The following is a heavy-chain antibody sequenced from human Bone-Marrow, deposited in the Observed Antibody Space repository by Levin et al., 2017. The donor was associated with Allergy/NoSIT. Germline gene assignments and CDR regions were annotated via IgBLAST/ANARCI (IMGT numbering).Heavy chain of an antibody. CDR3: AKEEVAYDH. V-gene: IGHV3-30*18. D-gene: IGHD2-15*01. CDR1: GFSFSNYA. J-gene: IGHJ4*02. CDR2: ISYDGTDK. Sequence: LSLTCAASGFSFSNYAIHWVRQAPAKGLEWVAVISYDGTDKFYADSVKGRFTISRDNSKATVFLQMNSLRTEDTALYYCAKEEVAYDHWGQGTLVTVSS.